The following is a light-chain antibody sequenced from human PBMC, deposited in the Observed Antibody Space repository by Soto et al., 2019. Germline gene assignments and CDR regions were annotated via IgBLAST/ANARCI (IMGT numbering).Light chain of an antibody. Sequence: IQMTQSPSTLSASVGDRVTITCRASQSISSWLAWYQQKPGKAPNLLIYKASSLESGVPSRFSGSGSGTEFTLTISSLQPDDFATYYCQHYNSYLITFGQGTRLEIK. J-gene: IGKJ5*01. CDR1: QSISSW. CDR3: QHYNSYLIT. CDR2: KAS. V-gene: IGKV1-5*03.